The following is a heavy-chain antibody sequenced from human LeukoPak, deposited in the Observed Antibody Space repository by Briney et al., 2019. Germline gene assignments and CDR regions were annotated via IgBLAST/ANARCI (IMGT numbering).Heavy chain of an antibody. J-gene: IGHJ4*02. Sequence: SETLSLTCTASGGSISSYYWSWIRQPPGKGLEWIGYIYYSGSTNYNPSLKSRVTISVDTSKNQFSLKLSSVTAADTAVYYCARQHGGNYLDFWGQGTLVTVSS. D-gene: IGHD4-23*01. CDR3: ARQHGGNYLDF. CDR1: GGSISSYY. CDR2: IYYSGST. V-gene: IGHV4-59*01.